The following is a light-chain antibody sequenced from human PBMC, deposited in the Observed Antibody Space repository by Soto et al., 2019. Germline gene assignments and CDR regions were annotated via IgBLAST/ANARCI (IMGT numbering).Light chain of an antibody. V-gene: IGLV1-51*01. CDR2: DND. Sequence: QSVLTQPPSVSAPPGQKVTISCSGGTSNIGSNYVSWYQHLPGTAPKLLIYDNDKRPSGIPDRFSGSKSGTSATLGITGLQTGDEADYYCATWDSSLIAGVFGGGTKLTVL. CDR3: ATWDSSLIAGV. CDR1: TSNIGSNY. J-gene: IGLJ2*01.